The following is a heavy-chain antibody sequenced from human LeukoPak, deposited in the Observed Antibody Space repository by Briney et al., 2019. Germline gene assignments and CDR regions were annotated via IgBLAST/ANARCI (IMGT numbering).Heavy chain of an antibody. Sequence: PGGSLRLSCAASGFTFSSYTMSWVRQAPGKGLQWVSAISGSGGSTYYADSVKGRFTISRDNSKNTLYLQMNSLRAEDTAVYYCAKDPPEGEAARFDYWGQGTLVTVSS. V-gene: IGHV3-23*01. J-gene: IGHJ4*02. D-gene: IGHD6-6*01. CDR2: ISGSGGST. CDR3: AKDPPEGEAARFDY. CDR1: GFTFSSYT.